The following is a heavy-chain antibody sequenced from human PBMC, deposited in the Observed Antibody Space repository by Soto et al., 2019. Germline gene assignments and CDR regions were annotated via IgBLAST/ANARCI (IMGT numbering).Heavy chain of an antibody. D-gene: IGHD3-16*01. CDR1: GGLFSSFA. CDR3: AGGGGPYVWCNEF. V-gene: IGHV1-69*01. CDR2: IIPVFGTT. J-gene: IGHJ4*02. Sequence: QEQLVQSGAEVKKPGSSVKVSCKDSGGLFSSFAISWVRQAPGQGVEWMGGIIPVFGTTNYAQKFQGRVTITADESTNTDYMELSSLTSDDTDIYYCAGGGGPYVWCNEFWGQGTQVTVSS.